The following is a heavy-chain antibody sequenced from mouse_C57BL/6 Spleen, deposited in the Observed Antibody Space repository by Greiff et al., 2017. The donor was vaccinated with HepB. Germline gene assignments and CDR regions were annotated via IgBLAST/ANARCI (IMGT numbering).Heavy chain of an antibody. V-gene: IGHV1-72*01. CDR3: ARVAQAGTGFAY. CDR1: GYTFTSYW. D-gene: IGHD3-2*02. Sequence: QVQLQQPGAELVKPGASVKLSCKASGYTFTSYWMHWVKQRPGRGLEWIGRIDPNGGGTKYNEKFKSKATLTVDKPSSTAYRQLSSLTSEDSAGFYCARVAQAGTGFAYWGQGTRVTVSA. J-gene: IGHJ3*01. CDR2: IDPNGGGT.